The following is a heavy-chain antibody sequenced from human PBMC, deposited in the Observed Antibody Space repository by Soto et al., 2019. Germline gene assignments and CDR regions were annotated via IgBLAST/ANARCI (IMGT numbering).Heavy chain of an antibody. CDR3: AKEEYNCYDPPFGDDY. CDR2: IDGSGGST. D-gene: IGHD4-17*01. Sequence: EVQLLQSGGGWVQSGGSLSLSCAASGFTFSGYAMSWVRQAPGKGLEWVSAIDGSGGSTYYADSVKGRFTISSDNSKNTLYLQMNSLRGEDTATYFCAKEEYNCYDPPFGDDYWGQGAPVTVSS. CDR1: GFTFSGYA. V-gene: IGHV3-23*01. J-gene: IGHJ4*02.